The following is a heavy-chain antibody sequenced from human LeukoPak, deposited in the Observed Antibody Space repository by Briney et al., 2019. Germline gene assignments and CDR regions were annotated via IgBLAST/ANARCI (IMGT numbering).Heavy chain of an antibody. J-gene: IGHJ4*02. CDR2: IWYDGGKK. CDR1: GFTFGGYG. V-gene: IGHV3-33*01. D-gene: IGHD3-22*01. Sequence: GGSLRLSCSASGFTFGGYGMHWVRQVPGKGLEWVAVIWYDGGKKYYADSVKGRFTISRDNSKNTLYLQMNSLRAEDTAVYYCARANYYDSSGSYQYFFDSWGRGTLVTVSS. CDR3: ARANYYDSSGSYQYFFDS.